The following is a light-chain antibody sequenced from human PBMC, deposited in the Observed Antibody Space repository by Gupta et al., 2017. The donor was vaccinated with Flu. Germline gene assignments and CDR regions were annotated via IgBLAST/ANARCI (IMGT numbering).Light chain of an antibody. CDR3: RQGTHWPPYT. J-gene: IGKJ2*01. CDR1: QTLVYSDGNTY. V-gene: IGKV2-30*01. Sequence: VVMTQSPLSLPVTLGQPASISCRSSQTLVYSDGNTYLNWFKQRPGQSPRRLIYKVSNRDAGVPDRFSGSGSGTDFTLKISRGEAEDVGVYYCRQGTHWPPYTFGQGTKLEIK. CDR2: KVS.